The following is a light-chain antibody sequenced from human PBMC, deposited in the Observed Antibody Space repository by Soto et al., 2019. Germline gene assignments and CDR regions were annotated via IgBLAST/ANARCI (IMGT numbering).Light chain of an antibody. CDR3: QHYNSYSEA. Sequence: DIQMTQYPSTLSGSVGDRVTITCRASQTISSWLAWYQQKPGKAPKLLIYKASTLKSGVPSRFSGSGSGTEFTLTISSLQCDDFGTYYCQHYNSYSEAFGQGTKVDIK. CDR2: KAS. V-gene: IGKV1-5*03. J-gene: IGKJ1*01. CDR1: QTISSW.